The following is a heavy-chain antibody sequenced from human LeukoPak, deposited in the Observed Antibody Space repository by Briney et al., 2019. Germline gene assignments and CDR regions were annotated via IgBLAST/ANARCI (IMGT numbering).Heavy chain of an antibody. D-gene: IGHD3-10*01. J-gene: IGHJ6*03. CDR1: GFTFSSYS. CDR2: ISSSSSYI. Sequence: GGSLRLSCAASGFTFSSYSMNWVRQAPGQGLEWVSSISSSSSYIYYADSVKGRFTISRDNAKNSLYLQMNSLRAEDTAVYYCARVGVRGYYYYYMDVWGKGTTVTVSS. V-gene: IGHV3-21*01. CDR3: ARVGVRGYYYYYMDV.